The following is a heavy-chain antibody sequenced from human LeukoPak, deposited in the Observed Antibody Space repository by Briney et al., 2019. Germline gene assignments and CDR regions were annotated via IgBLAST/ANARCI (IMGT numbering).Heavy chain of an antibody. CDR3: ARDRGGGIVGANDAFDI. CDR2: ISSSSSYI. CDR1: GFTFSNYA. J-gene: IGHJ3*02. V-gene: IGHV3-21*01. Sequence: GGSLRLSCAASGFTFSNYAMNWVRQAPGKGLEWVSSISSSSSYIYYADSVKGRFTISRDNAKNSLYLQMNSLRAEDTAVYYCARDRGGGIVGANDAFDIWGQGTMVTVSS. D-gene: IGHD1-26*01.